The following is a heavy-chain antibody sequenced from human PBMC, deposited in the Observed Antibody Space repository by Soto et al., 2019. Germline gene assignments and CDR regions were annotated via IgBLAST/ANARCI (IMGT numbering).Heavy chain of an antibody. D-gene: IGHD2-2*01. J-gene: IGHJ6*03. CDR3: ARLYPFYYYYMDV. Sequence: SSETLSLTCTVSGGSISSYYWSWIRQPPGKGLEWIGYIYYSGSTNYNPSLKSRVTISVDTSKNQFSLKLSSVTAADTAVYYCARLYPFYYYYMDVWGKGTTVTVSS. CDR1: GGSISSYY. V-gene: IGHV4-59*08. CDR2: IYYSGST.